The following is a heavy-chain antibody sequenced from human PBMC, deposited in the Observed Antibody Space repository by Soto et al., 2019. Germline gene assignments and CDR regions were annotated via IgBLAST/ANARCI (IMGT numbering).Heavy chain of an antibody. CDR1: GASISSTNW. Sequence: QVQLQESGPRLVKPSGTLSLTCAVSGASISSTNWWTWVRQTPGKGLEWIGEIYHTGSTKYNPSLKSRVTISLDMSNNQFSLNLSSVTAADTAVYYCATLPPRIVVVVLPIPTWGQGTLVTVSS. V-gene: IGHV4-4*02. D-gene: IGHD2-15*01. J-gene: IGHJ4*02. CDR3: ATLPPRIVVVVLPIPT. CDR2: IYHTGST.